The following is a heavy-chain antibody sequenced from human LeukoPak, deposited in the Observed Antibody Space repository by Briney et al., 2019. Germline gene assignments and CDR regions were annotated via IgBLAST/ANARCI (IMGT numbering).Heavy chain of an antibody. V-gene: IGHV1-46*01. J-gene: IGHJ6*03. D-gene: IGHD3-10*01. CDR1: GYTFTSYY. Sequence: ASVKVSCKASGYTFTSYYMHWVRQAPGQGLERMGIINPSGGSTSYAQKFQGRVTMTRDMSTSTVYMELSSLRSEDTAVYYCARGNYGSGSNSDYYYYMDVWGKGTTVTVSS. CDR2: INPSGGST. CDR3: ARGNYGSGSNSDYYYYMDV.